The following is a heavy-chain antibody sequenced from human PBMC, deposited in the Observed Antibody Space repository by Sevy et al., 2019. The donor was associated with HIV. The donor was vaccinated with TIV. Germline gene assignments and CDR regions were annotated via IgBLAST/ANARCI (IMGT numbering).Heavy chain of an antibody. CDR2: IFWDDEK. CDR1: GFSLNTSGVG. V-gene: IGHV2-5*02. J-gene: IGHJ5*01. Sequence: SGPTLVKPAQTLTLTCSFSGFSLNTSGVGVGWIRLPPGKALEWLALIFWDDEKRYSPPLKNRLTITKDTPKNQVVLTVTDMDPVDTATYYCARFLKGDYTNYSDSWDQGSLVTGSS. D-gene: IGHD4-4*01. CDR3: ARFLKGDYTNYSDS.